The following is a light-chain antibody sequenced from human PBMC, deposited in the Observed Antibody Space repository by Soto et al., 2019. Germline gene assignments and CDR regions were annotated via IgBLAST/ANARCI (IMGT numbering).Light chain of an antibody. Sequence: QSALTQPASVSGSPGQSISISCTGTSSDVGGHNYVSWFQQHPGKAPKLMIFDVNNRPSGVSNRFSGSKSGNTASLTISGLQAEDEADYYCSSFTSTTTLIFGGGTKVTVL. CDR1: SSDVGGHNY. J-gene: IGLJ2*01. V-gene: IGLV2-14*03. CDR2: DVN. CDR3: SSFTSTTTLI.